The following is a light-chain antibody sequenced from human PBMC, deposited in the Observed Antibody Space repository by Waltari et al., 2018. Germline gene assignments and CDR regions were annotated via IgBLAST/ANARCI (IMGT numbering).Light chain of an antibody. Sequence: QSALTQPASVSGSPGQSISISCTGTSSDVGGYNHVSWYQQQPGKAPKLLILEVTNRPSGISNRFSGSKSGNTASLTISGLQAEDEGEYYCSSFTTIGTLVVFGGGTKVTVL. J-gene: IGLJ2*01. V-gene: IGLV2-14*01. CDR1: SSDVGGYNH. CDR2: EVT. CDR3: SSFTTIGTLVV.